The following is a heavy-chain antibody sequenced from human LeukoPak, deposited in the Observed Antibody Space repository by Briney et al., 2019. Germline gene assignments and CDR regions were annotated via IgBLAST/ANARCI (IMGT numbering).Heavy chain of an antibody. CDR2: ISSSGASI. V-gene: IGHV3-11*01. CDR3: ARDWEGYSYGFFDY. Sequence: GSLRLSCAASGFTFSDYYMSWIRQAPGKGLEWVSFISSSGASIYYADSLKGRFTISRDNPKNSLYLQMNSLRAEDTAVYYCARDWEGYSYGFFDYWGQGTLVTVSS. CDR1: GFTFSDYY. J-gene: IGHJ4*02. D-gene: IGHD5-18*01.